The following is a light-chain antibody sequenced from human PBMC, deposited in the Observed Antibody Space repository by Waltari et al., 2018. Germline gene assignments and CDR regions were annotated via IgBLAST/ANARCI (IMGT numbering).Light chain of an antibody. CDR1: QSVSRT. Sequence: EIVLTQSPGTLSLSPGDRATLSCRASQSVSRTLAWYQQKPGQAPRLLIYGASTRATGIPDRFSGGGSGTDFSLTISRLELEDFAVYYCQHYVRLPATFGQGTKVEIK. J-gene: IGKJ1*01. CDR2: GAS. CDR3: QHYVRLPAT. V-gene: IGKV3-20*01.